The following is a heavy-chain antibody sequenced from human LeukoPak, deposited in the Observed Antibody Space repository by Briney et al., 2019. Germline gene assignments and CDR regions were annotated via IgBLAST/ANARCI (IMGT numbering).Heavy chain of an antibody. CDR3: ARAKGRWLQSQGY. CDR1: GYTFTSYA. D-gene: IGHD5-24*01. CDR2: FNAGNGNT. Sequence: GASVKVSCKASGYTFTSYAMHWVRQAPGQRLEWMGRFNAGNGNTKYSQKFQGRVTITRDTSASTAYMELSSLRSEDTAVYYCARAKGRWLQSQGYWGQGTLVNLSS. J-gene: IGHJ4*02. V-gene: IGHV1-3*01.